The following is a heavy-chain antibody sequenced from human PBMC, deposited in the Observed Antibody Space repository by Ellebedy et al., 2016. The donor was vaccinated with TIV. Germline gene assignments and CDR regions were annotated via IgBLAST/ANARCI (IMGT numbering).Heavy chain of an antibody. J-gene: IGHJ6*02. D-gene: IGHD2-21*01. CDR3: VRGAYSYGLDV. CDR1: GGSFSGYY. V-gene: IGHV4-34*01. CDR2: INHSGST. Sequence: SETLSLXXAVYGGSFSGYYWSWIRQPPGKGLEWIGEINHSGSTNYNPSLKSRLIMSTDTSKNQFSLRLSSVTAADTGVYYCVRGAYSYGLDVWGQGTTVTVSS.